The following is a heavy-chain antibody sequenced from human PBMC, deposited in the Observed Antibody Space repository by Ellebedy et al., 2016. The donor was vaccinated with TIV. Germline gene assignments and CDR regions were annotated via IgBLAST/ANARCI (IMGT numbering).Heavy chain of an antibody. CDR2: INPSGGST. J-gene: IGHJ3*02. V-gene: IGHV1-46*04. CDR1: GYTFTSYY. D-gene: IGHD4-23*01. CDR3: ARECENYGGNSEGCAFDI. Sequence: ASVKVSCKASGYTFTSYYMHWVRQAPGQGLEWMGIINPSGGSTSYAQKLQGRVTMTRDTSTSTVYMELSSLRSEDTAVYYCARECENYGGNSEGCAFDIWGQGTMVTVSS.